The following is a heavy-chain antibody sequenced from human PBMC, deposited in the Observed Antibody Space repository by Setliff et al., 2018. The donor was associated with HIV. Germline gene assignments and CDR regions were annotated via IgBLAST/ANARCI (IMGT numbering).Heavy chain of an antibody. CDR2: ISSSSSYI. CDR3: ARGFVLRFLEWSMPDAFDI. Sequence: PGGSLRLSCIASGFTFGDYAMTWVRQAPGKGLEWVSCISSSSSYIYYADSLKGRFTISRDNAKNSLYLQMNSLRAEDTAVYYCARGFVLRFLEWSMPDAFDIWGQGTMVTVSS. D-gene: IGHD3-3*01. V-gene: IGHV3-21*01. J-gene: IGHJ3*02. CDR1: GFTFGDYA.